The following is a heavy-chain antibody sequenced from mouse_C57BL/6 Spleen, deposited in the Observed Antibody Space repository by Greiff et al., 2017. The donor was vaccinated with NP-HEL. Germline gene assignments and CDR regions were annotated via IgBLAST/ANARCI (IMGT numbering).Heavy chain of an antibody. D-gene: IGHD2-3*01. CDR1: GYSITSGYY. Sequence: EVKLMESGPGLVKPSQSLSLTCSVTGYSITSGYYWNWIRQFPGNKLEWMGYISYDGSNNYNPSLKNRISITRDTSKNQFFLKLNSVTTEDTATYYCARFYDFYWYFDVWGTGTTVTVSS. CDR3: ARFYDFYWYFDV. V-gene: IGHV3-6*01. J-gene: IGHJ1*03. CDR2: ISYDGSN.